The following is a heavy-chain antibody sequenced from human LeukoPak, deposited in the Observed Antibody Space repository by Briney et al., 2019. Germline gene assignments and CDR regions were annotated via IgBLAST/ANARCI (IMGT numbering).Heavy chain of an antibody. Sequence: QSGGSLRLSCAASGFTVTTYAMSWVRQGPGKGLEWVSAISGSGGSTYYADSVKGRFTISRDISKNTLYLQMNSLRAEDTAVYFCAKEWRYSSSWYQYYFDYWGQGTLVTVSS. CDR2: ISGSGGST. CDR3: AKEWRYSSSWYQYYFDY. J-gene: IGHJ4*02. CDR1: GFTVTTYA. D-gene: IGHD6-13*01. V-gene: IGHV3-23*01.